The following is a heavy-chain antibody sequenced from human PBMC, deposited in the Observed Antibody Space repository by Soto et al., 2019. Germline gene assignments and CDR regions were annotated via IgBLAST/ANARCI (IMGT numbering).Heavy chain of an antibody. V-gene: IGHV4-30-4*01. CDR1: GGSISSGDYY. CDR2: IYYSGST. Sequence: SETLSLTCTVSGGSISSGDYYWGWIRQPPGKGLEWIGYIYYSGSTYYNPSLKSRVTISVDTSKNQFSLKLSSVTAADTAVYYCARAKDYYDSSGYPFDYWGQGTLVTVSS. D-gene: IGHD3-22*01. CDR3: ARAKDYYDSSGYPFDY. J-gene: IGHJ4*02.